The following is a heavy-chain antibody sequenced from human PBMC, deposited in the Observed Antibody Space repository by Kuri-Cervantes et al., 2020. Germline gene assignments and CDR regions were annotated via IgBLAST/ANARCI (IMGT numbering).Heavy chain of an antibody. CDR2: ISWNSGSI. CDR1: GFTFDDYA. V-gene: IGHV3-9*01. J-gene: IGHJ6*02. Sequence: GGSLRLSCAASGFTFDDYAMHWVRQAPGKGLEWVSGISWNSGSIGYADSVKGRFTISRDNAKNSLYLQMNSLRAEDTAVYYCARDGICSSCYYYYYYGMDVWGQGTTVTVSS. D-gene: IGHD6-13*01. CDR3: ARDGICSSCYYYYYYGMDV.